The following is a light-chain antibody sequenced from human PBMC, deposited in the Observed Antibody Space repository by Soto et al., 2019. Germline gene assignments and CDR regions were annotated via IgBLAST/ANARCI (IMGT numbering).Light chain of an antibody. CDR3: QQYYSYPLT. CDR2: AAS. Sequence: AIRMTQSPSSFSASTGDRFTITCRASQGISSYLAWYQQKPGKAPKLLIYAASTLQSGVPSRFSGSGSGTDFTLTISCLQSEDFAAYYCQQYYSYPLTFGVGTKVEIK. J-gene: IGKJ4*01. CDR1: QGISSY. V-gene: IGKV1-8*01.